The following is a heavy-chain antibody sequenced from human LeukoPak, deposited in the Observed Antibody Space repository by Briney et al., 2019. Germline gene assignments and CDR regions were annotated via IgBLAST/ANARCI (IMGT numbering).Heavy chain of an antibody. CDR3: ATGHSYGYEF. V-gene: IGHV3-74*01. Sequence: PGGSLRLSCAASGLTFSNFWMHWVRQAPGKGLVWVSLIKSDGSTTIYADSVKGRFTISGDNAKNTVYLQMNGLRAEDTAVYYCATGHSYGYEFWGQGNLVTVSS. J-gene: IGHJ4*02. CDR2: IKSDGSTT. D-gene: IGHD5-18*01. CDR1: GLTFSNFW.